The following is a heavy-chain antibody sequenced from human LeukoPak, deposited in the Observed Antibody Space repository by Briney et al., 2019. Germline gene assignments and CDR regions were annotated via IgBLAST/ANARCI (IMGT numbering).Heavy chain of an antibody. V-gene: IGHV3-21*01. J-gene: IGHJ6*02. CDR2: ISSSSSYI. Sequence: GGSLRLSCVASGFTFSSYWMCWVRQAPGKGLEWVSSISSSSSYIYYADSVKGRFTISRDNAKNSLYLQMNSLRAEDTAVYYCARDLIPTPVLRFLKYYYYGMDVWGQGTTVTVSS. CDR3: ARDLIPTPVLRFLKYYYYGMDV. D-gene: IGHD3-3*01. CDR1: GFTFSSYW.